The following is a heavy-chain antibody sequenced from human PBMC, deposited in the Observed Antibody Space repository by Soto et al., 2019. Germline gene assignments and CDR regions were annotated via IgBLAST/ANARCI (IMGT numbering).Heavy chain of an antibody. CDR2: INHSGGT. CDR3: ATERGGWFDP. D-gene: IGHD1-1*01. V-gene: IGHV4-34*01. CDR1: GGSFSGYY. J-gene: IGHJ5*02. Sequence: KPSETLSLTCAVYGGSFSGYYWSWIRQPPGKGLEWIGDINHSGGTNYNPSLKSRVTISVDTSKNQFSLRLSSVTAADTAVYYCATERGGWFDPWGQGTLVTVSS.